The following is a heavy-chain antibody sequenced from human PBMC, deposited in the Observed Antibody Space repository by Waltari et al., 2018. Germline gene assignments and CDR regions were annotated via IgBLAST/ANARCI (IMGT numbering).Heavy chain of an antibody. V-gene: IGHV1-69-2*01. J-gene: IGHJ3*02. CDR3: STRSFGVVNAFDI. Sequence: EVQLIQSGAEVKKPGDTVKISCKASAHTFTDYYIHWVQQAPGKGLVWMGLIDPEDGETVYAENFQGRVTITADRSTDTVYMELSSVRSEDTAVYYCSTRSFGVVNAFDIWGQGTMVIVSS. D-gene: IGHD3-3*01. CDR1: AHTFTDYY. CDR2: IDPEDGET.